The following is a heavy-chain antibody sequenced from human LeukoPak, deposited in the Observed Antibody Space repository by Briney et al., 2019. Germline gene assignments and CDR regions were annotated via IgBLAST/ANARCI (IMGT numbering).Heavy chain of an antibody. J-gene: IGHJ6*04. CDR3: ARGRRSDV. CDR1: GGSFSDYY. V-gene: IGHV4-34*01. Sequence: PSETLSLTCAVYGGSFSDYYWSWIRQPPGKGLEWIGEINHSGSTNYNPSLKSRVTISADTSQNQFSLKLSSVTAADTAVYYCARGRRSDVWGKGTTVTVSS. CDR2: INHSGST. D-gene: IGHD1-14*01.